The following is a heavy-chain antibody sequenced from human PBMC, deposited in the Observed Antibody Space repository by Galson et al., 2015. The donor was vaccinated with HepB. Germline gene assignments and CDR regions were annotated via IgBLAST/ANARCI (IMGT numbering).Heavy chain of an antibody. J-gene: IGHJ3*02. V-gene: IGHV1-69*01. D-gene: IGHD1-26*01. CDR2: IIPIFGTA. CDR1: GGTFSSYA. CDR3: ARGGGSYAPGAFDI. Sequence: CKASGGTFSSYAISWVRQAPGQGLEWMGGIIPIFGTANYAQKFQGRVTITADESTSTAYMELSSLRSEDTAVYYCARGGGSYAPGAFDIWGQGTMVTVSS.